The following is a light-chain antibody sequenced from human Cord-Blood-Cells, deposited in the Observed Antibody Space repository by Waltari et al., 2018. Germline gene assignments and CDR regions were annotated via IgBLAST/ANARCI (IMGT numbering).Light chain of an antibody. CDR3: SSYTSSSTLYV. CDR1: SSDVGGYNY. J-gene: IGLJ1*01. V-gene: IGLV2-14*01. Sequence: QSALTQPASVSGSPGQSITISCTGTSSDVGGYNYVSWYQQHPGKAPKLMIYDVSNLSSCFFILFSVALFINTASRSISGLQAEDEADYYCSSYTSSSTLYVFGTGTKVTVL. CDR2: DVS.